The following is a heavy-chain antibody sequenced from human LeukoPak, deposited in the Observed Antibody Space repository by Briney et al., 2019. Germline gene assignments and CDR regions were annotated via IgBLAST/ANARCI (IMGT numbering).Heavy chain of an antibody. Sequence: PSEILSLTCAVYGGSFSGYYWSWIRQPPGKGLEWIGEINHSGSTNYNPSLRSRVTISVDTSKNQFSLKLRYVTAADTAVYYCARVPGAMGYYYMDVWGKGTTVTVSS. CDR3: ARVPGAMGYYYMDV. CDR2: INHSGST. CDR1: GGSFSGYY. D-gene: IGHD2-2*01. J-gene: IGHJ6*03. V-gene: IGHV4-34*01.